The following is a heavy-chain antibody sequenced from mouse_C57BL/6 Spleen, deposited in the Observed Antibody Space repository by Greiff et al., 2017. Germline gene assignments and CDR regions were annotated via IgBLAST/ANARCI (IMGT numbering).Heavy chain of an antibody. D-gene: IGHD1-1*01. V-gene: IGHV5-16*01. CDR2: INYDGSST. CDR3: ARGGHYYGPYYFDY. CDR1: GFTFSDYY. Sequence: EVHLVESEGGLVQPGSSMKLSCTASGFTFSDYYMAWVRQVPEKGLEWVANINYDGSSTYYLDSLKSRFIISRDNAKNILYLQMSSLKSEDTATYYCARGGHYYGPYYFDYWCQGTTLTVSS. J-gene: IGHJ2*01.